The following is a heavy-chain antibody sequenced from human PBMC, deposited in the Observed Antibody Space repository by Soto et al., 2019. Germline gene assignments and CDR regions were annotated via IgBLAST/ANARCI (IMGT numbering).Heavy chain of an antibody. D-gene: IGHD5-18*01. V-gene: IGHV3-30*04. CDR2: ISYDGRDK. CDR3: ARVGWGCSYGGGFDY. J-gene: IGHJ4*02. CDR1: GFSFSGYA. Sequence: QVQLVESGGGVVQPGRSLRLSCAASGFSFSGYAVHWVRQAPGKGLEWVAVISYDGRDKYYADSVKGRFTISRDDSKNTLHLQMNSLRVEDPAVYSCARVGWGCSYGGGFDYWGQGTVVTVSS.